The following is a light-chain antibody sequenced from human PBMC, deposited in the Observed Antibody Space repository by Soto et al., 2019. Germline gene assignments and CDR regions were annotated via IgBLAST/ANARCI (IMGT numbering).Light chain of an antibody. V-gene: IGLV2-14*01. Sequence: QSALTQPASVSGSPGQSITISCTGTSSDAGGFNYVSWYQQHPGKAPKVMIYDVSNRPSGVSNRFSGSKSGNTASLTISGLQAEDEADYYCSSYTSSSTLGYVFGTGTKLTVL. CDR3: SSYTSSSTLGYV. J-gene: IGLJ1*01. CDR1: SSDAGGFNY. CDR2: DVS.